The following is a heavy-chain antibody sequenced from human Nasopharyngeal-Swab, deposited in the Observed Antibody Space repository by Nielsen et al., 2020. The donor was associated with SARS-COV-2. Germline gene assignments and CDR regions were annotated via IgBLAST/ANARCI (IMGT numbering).Heavy chain of an antibody. CDR2: ISYDGSNK. CDR3: ARVSSSSTTNWFDP. V-gene: IGHV3-30*03. D-gene: IGHD6-6*01. J-gene: IGHJ5*02. Sequence: WIRQPPGKGLEWVAVISYDGSNKYYADSVKGRFAISRDNSKNTLYLQMNSLRAEDTAVYYCARVSSSSTTNWFDPWGQGTLATVSS.